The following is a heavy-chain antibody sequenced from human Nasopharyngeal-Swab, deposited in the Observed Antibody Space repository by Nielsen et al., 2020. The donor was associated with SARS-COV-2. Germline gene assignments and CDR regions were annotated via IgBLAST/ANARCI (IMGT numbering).Heavy chain of an antibody. CDR2: IYPGNSDT. V-gene: IGHV5-51*01. CDR1: GYSFVNHW. CDR3: ARRAARDGYNYEVDP. D-gene: IGHD5-24*01. Sequence: GESLKISCMASGYSFVNHWIGWVRQMPGKGLEWMGSIYPGNSDTRYSPAFHGRVTMSADKSINTAYLQWTSLRASDTAVYFCARRAARDGYNYEVDPWGQGTLVTVSS. J-gene: IGHJ5*02.